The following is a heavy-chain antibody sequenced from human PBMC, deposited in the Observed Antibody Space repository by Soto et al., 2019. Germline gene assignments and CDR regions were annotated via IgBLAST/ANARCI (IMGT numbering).Heavy chain of an antibody. CDR3: VSRDYAGFRY. CDR2: IYYSGST. CDR1: GGSISSSSW. V-gene: IGHV4-4*02. Sequence: SETLSLTCAVSGGSISSSSWWTWVRQPPGKGLEWIGEIYYSGSTNYNPPLKTRVTISVDKSKNLFSLKLGSVTAADTAVYYCVSRDYAGFRYWGQGTVVTVSS. J-gene: IGHJ4*02. D-gene: IGHD3-16*01.